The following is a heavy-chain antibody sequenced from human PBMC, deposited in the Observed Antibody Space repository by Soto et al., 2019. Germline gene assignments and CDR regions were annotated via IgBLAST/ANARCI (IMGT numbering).Heavy chain of an antibody. D-gene: IGHD1-26*01. CDR2: INANNGFT. CDR3: ARDHRTGSYSV. J-gene: IGHJ4*02. CDR1: GYTFTDYY. V-gene: IGHV1-2*02. Sequence: QVQLVQSGAEVKKPGASVKVSCKTSGYTFTDYYIHWVRQAPGQGLEWIGWINANNGFTDYAQKFQDRFTMTRDTSINTAYMEVNSLRSDDTALYFCARDHRTGSYSVWCQGTLVTVAS.